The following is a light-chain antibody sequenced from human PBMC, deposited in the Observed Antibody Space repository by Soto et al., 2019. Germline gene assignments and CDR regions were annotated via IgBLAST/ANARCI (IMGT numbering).Light chain of an antibody. CDR3: LCYITYPWT. CDR1: QSCRNS. Sequence: DLQMTQPPSTLSASVGDRVTITCRASQSCRNSLAWYQQKAGKAPTLLIYDASTLQSGVPSRFSGSGSGTEFSLTISSLQPEDFATYYCLCYITYPWTFGQGTKVDIK. J-gene: IGKJ1*01. CDR2: DAS. V-gene: IGKV1-5*01.